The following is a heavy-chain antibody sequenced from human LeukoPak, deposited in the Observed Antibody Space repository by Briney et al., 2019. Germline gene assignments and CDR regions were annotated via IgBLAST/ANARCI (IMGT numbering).Heavy chain of an antibody. CDR1: GGTFSSYA. CDR3: ARDSSGWNPFDY. D-gene: IGHD6-19*01. V-gene: IGHV1-69*05. J-gene: IGHJ4*02. Sequence: ASVKVSCKASGGTFSSYAISWVRQAPGQGLEWMGGIIPIFGTANYAQKFQGRVTMTTDTSTSTAYMELRSLRSDDTAVYYCARDSSGWNPFDYWGQGTLVTVSS. CDR2: IIPIFGTA.